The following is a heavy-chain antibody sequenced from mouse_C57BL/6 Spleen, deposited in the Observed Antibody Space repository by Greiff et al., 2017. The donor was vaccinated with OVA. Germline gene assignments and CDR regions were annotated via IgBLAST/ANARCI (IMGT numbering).Heavy chain of an antibody. J-gene: IGHJ2*01. D-gene: IGHD2-4*01. CDR1: GYTFTSYW. Sequence: QVQLQQPGAELVKPGASVKLSCKASGYTFTSYWMHWVKQRPGRGLEWIGRIDPNSGGTKYNEKFKSKATLTVDKPSSTAYMQLSSLTSEDSAVYYCARSRDYDEGYYFYYWGQGTTLTVSS. CDR2: IDPNSGGT. CDR3: ARSRDYDEGYYFYY. V-gene: IGHV1-72*01.